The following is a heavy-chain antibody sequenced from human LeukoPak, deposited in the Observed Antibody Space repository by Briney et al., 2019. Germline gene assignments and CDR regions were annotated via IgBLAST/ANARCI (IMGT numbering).Heavy chain of an antibody. CDR3: ARVHDYCSGGSCVNWFDP. D-gene: IGHD2-15*01. V-gene: IGHV4-30-4*01. Sequence: SQTLSLTCTVSGSSISSGDYYWSWIRQPPGKGLEWIGYIYYSGSTYYNPSLKSRVTISVDTSKNQFSLKLSSVTAADTAVYYCARVHDYCSGGSCVNWFDPWGQGTLVTVSS. CDR1: GSSISSGDYY. J-gene: IGHJ5*02. CDR2: IYYSGST.